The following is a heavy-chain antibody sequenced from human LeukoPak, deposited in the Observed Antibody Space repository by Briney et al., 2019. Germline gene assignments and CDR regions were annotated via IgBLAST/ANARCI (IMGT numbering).Heavy chain of an antibody. CDR1: GYTFTGYY. J-gene: IGHJ4*02. Sequence: ASVEVSCKASGYTFTGYYMHWVRQAPGQGLEWMGWINPNSGGTNYAQKFQGRVTMTRDTSISTAYMELSRLRSDDTAVYYCARALDCSSTSCYDFDYWGQGTLVTVSS. CDR3: ARALDCSSTSCYDFDY. CDR2: INPNSGGT. D-gene: IGHD2-2*01. V-gene: IGHV1-2*02.